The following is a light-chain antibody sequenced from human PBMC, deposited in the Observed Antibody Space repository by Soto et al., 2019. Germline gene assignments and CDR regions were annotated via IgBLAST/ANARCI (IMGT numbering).Light chain of an antibody. CDR3: QQYNIWSSIT. J-gene: IGKJ5*01. CDR2: GAS. V-gene: IGKV3-15*01. CDR1: QSISRK. Sequence: EIVMTQSPDTLSVSPGERATLSCRASQSISRKVGWYQQKAGQAPRLLIYGASTRATGVPPRFSGSGSGTEFTLTISSLQSEEFAVYYCQQYNIWSSITFGQGTRLEIK.